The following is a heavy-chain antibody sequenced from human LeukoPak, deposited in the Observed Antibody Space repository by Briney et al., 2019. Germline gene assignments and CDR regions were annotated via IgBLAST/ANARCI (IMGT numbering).Heavy chain of an antibody. V-gene: IGHV1-2*02. CDR2: INPNSGGT. CDR3: ARIVDTAMARTDY. Sequence: ASVKVSCKASGYTFTGYYMHWVRQAPGQGLEWMGWINPNSGGTNYAQKFRGRVTMTRDTSISTAYMELSRLRSDDTAVYYCARIVDTAMARTDYWGQGTLVTVSS. CDR1: GYTFTGYY. J-gene: IGHJ4*02. D-gene: IGHD5-18*01.